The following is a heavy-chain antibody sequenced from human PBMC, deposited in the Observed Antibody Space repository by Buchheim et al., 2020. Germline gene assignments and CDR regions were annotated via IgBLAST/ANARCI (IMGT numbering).Heavy chain of an antibody. CDR3: AREDVAVAARKYYFDS. CDR1: GYTFTNYY. V-gene: IGHV1-46*03. CDR2: INPSVGST. J-gene: IGHJ4*02. Sequence: QVQLVQSGAEVKKPGASVKVSCKTSGYTFTNYYTHWVRQAPGQGLEWMGIINPSVGSTSYAQKFQGRVTMTRDTSTSAVYMELSSLRSEDTAVYYCAREDVAVAARKYYFDSWGQGTL. D-gene: IGHD2-15*01.